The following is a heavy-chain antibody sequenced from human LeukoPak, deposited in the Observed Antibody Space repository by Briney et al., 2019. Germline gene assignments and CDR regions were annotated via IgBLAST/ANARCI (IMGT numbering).Heavy chain of an antibody. V-gene: IGHV1-46*01. CDR3: ARAWIQLWYFDY. Sequence: ASVKVSCKASGYTFTSDYIHWVRQAPGQGLEWMGIINPSGGSTSYAQKFQGRVTMTRDTSTSTVCMELSSLRSEDTAVYYCARAWIQLWYFDYWGQGTLVTVSS. D-gene: IGHD5-18*01. J-gene: IGHJ4*02. CDR1: GYTFTSDY. CDR2: INPSGGST.